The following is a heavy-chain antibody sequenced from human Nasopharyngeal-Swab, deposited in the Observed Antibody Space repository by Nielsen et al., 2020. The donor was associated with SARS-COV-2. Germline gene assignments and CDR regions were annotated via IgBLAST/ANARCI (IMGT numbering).Heavy chain of an antibody. Sequence: GGSLRLSCAASGFTFGSEGMHWVPRAPGKGLELVAGISVDGSNEDYAESVKGRFTISRDNSKNTLYLQMNSLRAEDTAVYYCAKWIRGLTGFFFSMDVWGKGTTITVSS. J-gene: IGHJ6*04. V-gene: IGHV3-30*18. CDR1: GFTFGSEG. CDR3: AKWIRGLTGFFFSMDV. D-gene: IGHD3-9*01. CDR2: ISVDGSNE.